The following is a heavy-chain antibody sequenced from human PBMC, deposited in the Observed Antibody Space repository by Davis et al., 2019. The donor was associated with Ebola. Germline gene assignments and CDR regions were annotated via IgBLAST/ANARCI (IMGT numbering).Heavy chain of an antibody. CDR2: ISSSSSYI. V-gene: IGHV3-21*01. CDR3: ARWSPRIEYYYYGMDV. CDR1: GFTFSSYS. J-gene: IGHJ6*02. Sequence: PGGSLRLSCAASGFTFSSYSMNWVRQAPGKGLEWVSSISSSSSYIYYADSVKGRFTISRDNAKNSLYLQMNSLRSEDTAVYYCARWSPRIEYYYYGMDVWGQGTTVTVSS. D-gene: IGHD2-15*01.